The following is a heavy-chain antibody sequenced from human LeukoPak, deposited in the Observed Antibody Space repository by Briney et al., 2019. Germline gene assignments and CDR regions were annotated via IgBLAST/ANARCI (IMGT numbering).Heavy chain of an antibody. CDR1: GYTFTDYY. D-gene: IGHD2-21*02. V-gene: IGHV1-2*02. CDR2: ISPNSGGT. Sequence: ASVKVSCKASGYTFTDYYIHWVRQAPGQGLEWMGWISPNSGGTYYAQNFQGRVTMTRDTSITTAYMEPSRLRSDDTAVYYCARFCGGDCYSFDYWGQGTLVTVSS. CDR3: ARFCGGDCYSFDY. J-gene: IGHJ4*02.